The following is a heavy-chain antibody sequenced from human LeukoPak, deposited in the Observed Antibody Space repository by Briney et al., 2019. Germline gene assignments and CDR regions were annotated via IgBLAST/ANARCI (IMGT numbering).Heavy chain of an antibody. CDR1: EFTFSSYA. D-gene: IGHD5-12*01. CDR3: ARPYIVHPRSYYFDF. J-gene: IGHJ4*02. Sequence: GGSLRLSCAGSEFTFSSYAMSWVRQAPGKGLEWVSAISGSGGGTYYADPVKGRFTISRENSNNTLFLQINSLRAEDTAVYYCARPYIVHPRSYYFDFWVERGLLSVSP. V-gene: IGHV3-23*01. CDR2: ISGSGGGT.